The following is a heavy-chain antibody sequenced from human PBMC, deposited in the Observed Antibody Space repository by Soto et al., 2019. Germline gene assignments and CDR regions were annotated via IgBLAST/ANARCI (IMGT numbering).Heavy chain of an antibody. V-gene: IGHV3-21*01. CDR1: GFTLSNYA. D-gene: IGHD2-15*01. CDR3: ARIKLVDFFFISVDGYEMDV. Sequence: PGGSLRLSCAASGFTLSNYAVNWVRQAPGKGLEWVSYISSDSRYIYHGDSGKGRFTISRDNARNSVYPQMNSLRDEDTAAYYCARIKLVDFFFISVDGYEMDVWGRGSQVTVSS. J-gene: IGHJ6*02. CDR2: ISSDSRYI.